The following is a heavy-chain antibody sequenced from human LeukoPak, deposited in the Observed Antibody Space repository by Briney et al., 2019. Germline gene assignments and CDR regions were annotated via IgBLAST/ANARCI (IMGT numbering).Heavy chain of an antibody. J-gene: IGHJ6*02. CDR3: ASGPRLWFGESYYYYGMDV. V-gene: IGHV3-21*01. D-gene: IGHD3-10*01. CDR2: ISSSSSYI. CDR1: GFTFSSYS. Sequence: GGSLRLSCAASGFTFSSYSMNWVRQAPGKGLEWVSSISSSSSYIYYADSVKGRFTISRDNAKNSLYLQMNSLRAEDTAVYYCASGPRLWFGESYYYYGMDVWGQGTTVTVPS.